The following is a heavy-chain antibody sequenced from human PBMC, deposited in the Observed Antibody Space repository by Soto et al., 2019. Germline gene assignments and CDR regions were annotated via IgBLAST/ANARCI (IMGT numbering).Heavy chain of an antibody. Sequence: PSETLSLTCTVSGGSISSGGYYWSWIRQHPGKGLEWIGYIYYSGSTYYNPSLKSRVTITVDTSKNQFSLKLSSVTAADTAVYYCARGNGNYVIDYWGQGALVNVSS. CDR2: IYYSGST. V-gene: IGHV4-31*03. CDR3: ARGNGNYVIDY. J-gene: IGHJ4*02. D-gene: IGHD1-7*01. CDR1: GGSISSGGYY.